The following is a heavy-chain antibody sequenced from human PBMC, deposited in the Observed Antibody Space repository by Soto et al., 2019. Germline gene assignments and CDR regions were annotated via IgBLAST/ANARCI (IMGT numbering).Heavy chain of an antibody. CDR3: ARDLSVAGPDY. J-gene: IGHJ4*02. D-gene: IGHD6-19*01. Sequence: RRLSCAASGFTFRSYAMHWVRQAPGKGLEWVAVISYDESEKYYADSLKGRFTISRDNSKNTLDLQMNSLRGEDTAAYYCARDLSVAGPDYWGQGTLVTVSS. CDR2: ISYDESEK. CDR1: GFTFRSYA. V-gene: IGHV3-30*03.